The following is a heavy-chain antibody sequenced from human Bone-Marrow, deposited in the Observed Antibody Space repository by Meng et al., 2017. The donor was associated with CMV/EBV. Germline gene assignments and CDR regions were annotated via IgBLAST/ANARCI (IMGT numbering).Heavy chain of an antibody. Sequence: GESLKISCAASGFPFEDYTVHWVRQAPGKGLQWVSLITWDGDKKLYADSVKGRFTISRDNSKKSLYLQMNSLTSEDSALYYCAKMGRVYCSGGSCYGGPSYWGQGTLVTVSS. CDR1: GFPFEDYT. V-gene: IGHV3-43*01. CDR3: AKMGRVYCSGGSCYGGPSY. D-gene: IGHD2-15*01. J-gene: IGHJ4*02. CDR2: ITWDGDKK.